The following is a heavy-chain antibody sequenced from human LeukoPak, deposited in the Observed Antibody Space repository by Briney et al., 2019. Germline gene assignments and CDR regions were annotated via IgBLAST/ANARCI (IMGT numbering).Heavy chain of an antibody. D-gene: IGHD1-1*01. CDR3: ARGPYKYVISANPDY. Sequence: PGGSLRLSCAASGISFSNYSMNWVRQAPGKGLEWVSLISSSSRFIYYGDSVKGRFTISRDNAKNSLFLQMNSLRAEDTAVYYCARGPYKYVISANPDYWGQGTLVTVSS. J-gene: IGHJ4*02. CDR2: ISSSSRFI. V-gene: IGHV3-21*06. CDR1: GISFSNYS.